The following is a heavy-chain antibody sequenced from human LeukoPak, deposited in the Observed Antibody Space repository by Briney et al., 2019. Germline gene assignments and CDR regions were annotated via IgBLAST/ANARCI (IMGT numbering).Heavy chain of an antibody. CDR2: INTNNGNT. CDR3: ARWVASPKYFDS. CDR1: GYTFNWYG. J-gene: IGHJ4*02. Sequence: AASVKVSCKASGYTFNWYGISWVRQAPGQGPEWMGWINTNNGNTNYAQKLQGRVIMTTDTSTSTAYMELRSLTFDDTAVYYCARWVASPKYFDSWGQGTLVTVSS. D-gene: IGHD5-12*01. V-gene: IGHV1-18*01.